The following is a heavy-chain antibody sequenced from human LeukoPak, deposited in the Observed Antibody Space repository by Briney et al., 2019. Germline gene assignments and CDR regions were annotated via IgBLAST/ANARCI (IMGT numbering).Heavy chain of an antibody. D-gene: IGHD4/OR15-4a*01. V-gene: IGHV3-23*01. CDR1: GFIFRNYA. CDR3: AKESGALGAPLYDY. CDR2: ISDNGGGT. J-gene: IGHJ4*02. Sequence: GGSLRLSCGASGFIFRNYAMSWVRQAPGEGLEWVSGISDNGGGTYYADSVKGRFTISRDNSKNMLYLQMNSLRAEDTAVYYCAKESGALGAPLYDYWGQGILVTGSS.